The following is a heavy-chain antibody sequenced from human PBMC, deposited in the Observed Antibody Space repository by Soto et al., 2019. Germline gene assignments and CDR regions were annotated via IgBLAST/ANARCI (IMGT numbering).Heavy chain of an antibody. CDR3: AREGGSIGGWFGRKFDS. CDR1: GFSFSTHA. CDR2: ISSGGTTT. V-gene: IGHV3-23*01. D-gene: IGHD6-19*01. J-gene: IGHJ4*02. Sequence: GGSLRLSCTASGFSFSTHAMSWVRQAPGKGLEWVSSISSGGTTTFYAASVEGRFTISRDKSKNTLYLQMNSLRADDTAVYYCAREGGSIGGWFGRKFDSWGQGTQVTVSS.